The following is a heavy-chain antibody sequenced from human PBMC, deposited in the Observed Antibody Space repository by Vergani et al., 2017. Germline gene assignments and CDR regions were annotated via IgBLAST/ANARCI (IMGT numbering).Heavy chain of an antibody. Sequence: QVQLQESGPGLVKPSQTLSLTCTVSGGSISSGSYYWSWIRQPAGKGLEWIGRIYTSGSTNYNPSLKSRVTISVDTSKNQFSLKLSSVTAADTAVYYCARERGGSSWYDAEYFQHWGQGTLVTVSS. V-gene: IGHV4-61*02. CDR2: IYTSGST. J-gene: IGHJ1*01. D-gene: IGHD6-13*01. CDR3: ARERGGSSWYDAEYFQH. CDR1: GGSISSGSYY.